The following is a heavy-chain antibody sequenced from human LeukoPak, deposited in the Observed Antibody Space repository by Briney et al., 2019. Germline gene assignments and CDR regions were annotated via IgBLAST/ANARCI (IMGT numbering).Heavy chain of an antibody. D-gene: IGHD4-17*01. CDR3: ARSYGDYDAFDI. CDR1: GGTFSSYA. V-gene: IGHV1-69*04. CDR2: IIPILGIA. J-gene: IGHJ3*02. Sequence: GASVKVSCKASGGTFSSYAISWVRQAPGQGLEWMGRIIPILGIANYAQKFQGRVTITADKSTSTAYMELRSLRSDDTAVYYCARSYGDYDAFDIWGQGTMVTVSS.